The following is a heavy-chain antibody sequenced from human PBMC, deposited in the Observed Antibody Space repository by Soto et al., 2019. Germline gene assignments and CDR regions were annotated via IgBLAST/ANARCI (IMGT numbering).Heavy chain of an antibody. Sequence: QVQLQESGPGLVKPSQTLSLTCTVSGGSISSGGYYWSWIRQHPGKGLEWIGYIYYSGSTYYNPSLKSRVTISVDTSKKQFSLKLSSVTAADTAVYYRARGGSSSPYFDDWGQGTLVTVSS. D-gene: IGHD6-13*01. J-gene: IGHJ4*02. CDR1: GGSISSGGYY. V-gene: IGHV4-31*03. CDR3: ARGGSSSPYFDD. CDR2: IYYSGST.